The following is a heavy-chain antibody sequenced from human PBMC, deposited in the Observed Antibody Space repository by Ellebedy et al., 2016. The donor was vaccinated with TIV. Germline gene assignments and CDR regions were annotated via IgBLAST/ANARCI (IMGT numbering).Heavy chain of an antibody. CDR2: MYGSGRGI. V-gene: IGHV3-23*01. J-gene: IGHJ3*01. CDR3: AKDQVAGDGRWVFDS. CDR1: GFTFSAFA. Sequence: GESLKISCAASGFTFSAFAMAWVRQTPGKGLQCVSGMYGSGRGIFYSDSVKGRFTISRDNSKNMFYLQMDSLRAEDTAIYYCAKDQVAGDGRWVFDSWGQGTVVTVSS. D-gene: IGHD5-24*01.